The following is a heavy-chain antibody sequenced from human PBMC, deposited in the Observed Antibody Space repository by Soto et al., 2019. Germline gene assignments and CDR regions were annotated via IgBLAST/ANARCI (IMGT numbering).Heavy chain of an antibody. CDR1: GYTFTSYY. CDR3: ARDPGYYDSSGYSGPYFDY. Sequence: ASVKVSCKASGYTFTSYYMHWVRQAPGQGLEWMGIINPSGGSTSYAQKFQGRVTMTRDTSTSTVYMELSSLRSEDTAVYYCARDPGYYDSSGYSGPYFDYWGQGTLVTVSS. CDR2: INPSGGST. V-gene: IGHV1-46*01. D-gene: IGHD3-22*01. J-gene: IGHJ4*02.